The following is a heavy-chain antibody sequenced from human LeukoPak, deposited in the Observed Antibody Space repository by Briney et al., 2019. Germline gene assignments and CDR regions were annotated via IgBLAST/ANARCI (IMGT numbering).Heavy chain of an antibody. CDR1: GFTFSSYS. CDR3: ARTGADYGGNSGHAFDI. D-gene: IGHD4-23*01. J-gene: IGHJ3*02. V-gene: IGHV3-21*01. Sequence: GGSLRLSCAASGFTFSSYSMNWVRQAPGKGLEWVSSISSSSSYIYYADSVKGRFTISRDNAKNSLYLQMNSLRAEDTAVYYCARTGADYGGNSGHAFDIWGQGTMVTVSS. CDR2: ISSSSSYI.